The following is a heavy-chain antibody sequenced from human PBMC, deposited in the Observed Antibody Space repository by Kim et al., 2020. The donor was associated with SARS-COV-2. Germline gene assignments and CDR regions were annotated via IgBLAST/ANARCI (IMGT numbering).Heavy chain of an antibody. Sequence: SVKVSCKASGGTFSSYAISWVRQAPGQGLEWMGGIIPIFGTANYAQKFQGRVTITADESTSTAYMELSSLRSEDTAVYYCARAGEATTVLHYYYYGMDVWGQGTTVTVSS. CDR3: ARAGEATTVLHYYYYGMDV. CDR2: IIPIFGTA. V-gene: IGHV1-69*13. CDR1: GGTFSSYA. J-gene: IGHJ6*02. D-gene: IGHD4-17*01.